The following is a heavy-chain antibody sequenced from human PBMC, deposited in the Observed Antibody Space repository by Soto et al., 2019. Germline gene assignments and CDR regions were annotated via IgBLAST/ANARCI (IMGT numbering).Heavy chain of an antibody. D-gene: IGHD5-18*01. V-gene: IGHV4-31*03. Sequence: QVQLQESGPGLVKPSQTLSLTCTVSGGSVSTGGYYWSWIRQHPGKGLEWIGYIYYSGNTYYNPSLKSRLIMSVDTSNNQFSLKLTSVTAADTAVYYCARDSGGYPNSPVFDIWGQGTKVSVSS. CDR1: GGSVSTGGYY. J-gene: IGHJ3*02. CDR2: IYYSGNT. CDR3: ARDSGGYPNSPVFDI.